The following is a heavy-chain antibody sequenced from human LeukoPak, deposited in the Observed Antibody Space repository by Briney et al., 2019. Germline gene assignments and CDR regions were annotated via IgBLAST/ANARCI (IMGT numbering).Heavy chain of an antibody. D-gene: IGHD6-19*01. CDR1: GGYISSYY. CDR3: ARLGYSSTLNY. V-gene: IGHV4-59*08. Sequence: SETLSLTCTVSGGYISSYYWSWIRQPPGKGLEWIGYIYYSGSTNYNPSLKSRVTISVDTSKNQFSLKLSSVTAADTALYYCARLGYSSTLNYWGQGTLVTVSS. CDR2: IYYSGST. J-gene: IGHJ4*02.